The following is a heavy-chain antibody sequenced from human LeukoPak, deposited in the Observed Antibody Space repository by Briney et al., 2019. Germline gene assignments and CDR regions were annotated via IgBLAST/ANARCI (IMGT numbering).Heavy chain of an antibody. J-gene: IGHJ4*02. CDR3: AKGLYGATGFFDY. CDR2: ISYDGSNK. D-gene: IGHD1-26*01. Sequence: GGSLRLSCAASGFTFSSYAMHWVRQAPGKGLEWVAVISYDGSNKYYADSVKGRFTISRDNSKNTLYLQMNSLRAEDTAVYYCAKGLYGATGFFDYWGQGTLVTVSS. CDR1: GFTFSSYA. V-gene: IGHV3-30-3*01.